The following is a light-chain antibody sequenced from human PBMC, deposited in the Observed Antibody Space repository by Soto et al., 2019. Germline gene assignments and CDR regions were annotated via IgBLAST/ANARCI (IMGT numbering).Light chain of an antibody. CDR2: GTS. CDR3: QQYGNSLGSIT. J-gene: IGKJ2*01. Sequence: EIVLTQSPGTLSLSPGERATLSCRASQSVSSNFLTWYQQKPGQAPRLLIYGTSIRATGIPDRFSGSGSGTDFTLTISRLEPEDFAVYYCQQYGNSLGSITFGQGTKLEIK. V-gene: IGKV3-20*01. CDR1: QSVSSNF.